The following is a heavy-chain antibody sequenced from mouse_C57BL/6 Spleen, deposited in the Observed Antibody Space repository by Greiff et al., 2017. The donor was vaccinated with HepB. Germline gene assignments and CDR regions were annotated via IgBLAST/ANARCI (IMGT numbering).Heavy chain of an antibody. V-gene: IGHV1-19*01. J-gene: IGHJ2*01. D-gene: IGHD1-3*01. CDR3: ASASGPIDY. Sequence: VQLKESGPVLVKPGASVKMSCKASGYTFTDYYMNWVKQSHGKSLEWIGVINPYNGGTSYNQKFKGKATLNVDKSSSTAYMELNSLTSEDSAVYYCASASGPIDYWGQGTTLTVSS. CDR2: INPYNGGT. CDR1: GYTFTDYY.